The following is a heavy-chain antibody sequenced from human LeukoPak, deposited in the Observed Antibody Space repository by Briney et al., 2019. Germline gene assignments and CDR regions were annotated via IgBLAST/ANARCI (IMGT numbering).Heavy chain of an antibody. J-gene: IGHJ4*02. CDR1: GYTFTGYY. D-gene: IGHD2-21*02. Sequence: ASVKVSCKASGYTFTGYYMHWVRQAPGQGLEWMGWINPNSGGTNYAQKFQGRVTMTRDTSISTAYMELSRLRSDVTAVYYCARDPRGGDTQFDYWGQGTLVTVSS. CDR3: ARDPRGGDTQFDY. CDR2: INPNSGGT. V-gene: IGHV1-2*02.